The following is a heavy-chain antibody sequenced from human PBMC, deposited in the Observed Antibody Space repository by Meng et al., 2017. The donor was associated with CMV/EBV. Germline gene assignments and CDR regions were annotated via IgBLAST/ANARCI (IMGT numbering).Heavy chain of an antibody. V-gene: IGHV3-30-3*01. CDR2: ISYDGSNK. CDR3: ARERLLRWGGAFDI. Sequence: GGSLRLSCAASGFTFSSYAMHWVRQAPGKGLEWVAVISYDGSNKYYADSVKGRFTISRDNSKNTLYLQMNSLRAEDTAVYYCARERLLRWGGAFDIWGQGTMVTVSS. J-gene: IGHJ3*02. D-gene: IGHD2-21*01. CDR1: GFTFSSYA.